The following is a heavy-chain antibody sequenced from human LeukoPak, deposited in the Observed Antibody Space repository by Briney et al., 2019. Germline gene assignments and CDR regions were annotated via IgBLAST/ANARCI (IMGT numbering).Heavy chain of an antibody. J-gene: IGHJ4*02. CDR3: ARGSGPTE. D-gene: IGHD6-19*01. Sequence: SETLSLTCAVYGGSFSGYYWSWIRQPPGKGLEWIGEINHSGSTNYNPSLKSRVTISVDTSKNQFSLKLSSVTAADTAVYYCARGSGPTEWGQGALSPSPQ. CDR2: INHSGST. CDR1: GGSFSGYY. V-gene: IGHV4-34*01.